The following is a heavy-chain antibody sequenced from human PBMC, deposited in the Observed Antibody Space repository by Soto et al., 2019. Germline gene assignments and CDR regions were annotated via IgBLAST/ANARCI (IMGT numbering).Heavy chain of an antibody. D-gene: IGHD3-10*01. Sequence: QVQLVQSGAEVKKPGSSVKVSCKASGGTFSSYTISWVRQAPGQGLEWMERIIPILGIANYAQKFQGRVTITADKSTSTAYMELSSLRSEDTAAYYCARVQSRKDGSGSSNDAFDIWGQGTMVTVSS. V-gene: IGHV1-69*02. J-gene: IGHJ3*02. CDR1: GGTFSSYT. CDR2: IIPILGIA. CDR3: ARVQSRKDGSGSSNDAFDI.